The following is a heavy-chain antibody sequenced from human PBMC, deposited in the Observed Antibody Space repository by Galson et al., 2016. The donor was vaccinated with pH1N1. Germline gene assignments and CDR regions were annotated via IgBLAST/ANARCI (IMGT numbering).Heavy chain of an antibody. CDR1: GFTYKDAW. Sequence: SLRLSCAASGFTYKDAWTSWVRQAPGKGLEWVGRIKSKTEGATRDFAAPVRGRFAISRDDSKSTVFLQMDSLKTEDTAVYYCAAGSGRSDFDYWGQGIQVTVSS. J-gene: IGHJ4*02. V-gene: IGHV3-15*01. D-gene: IGHD3-10*01. CDR2: IKSKTEGATR. CDR3: AAGSGRSDFDY.